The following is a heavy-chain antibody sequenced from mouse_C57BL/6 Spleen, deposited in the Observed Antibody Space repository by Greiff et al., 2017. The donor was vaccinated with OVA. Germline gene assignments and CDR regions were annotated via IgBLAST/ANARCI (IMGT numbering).Heavy chain of an antibody. V-gene: IGHV2-9-1*01. CDR2: IWTGGGT. CDR1: GFSLTSYA. J-gene: IGHJ4*01. CDR3: ARKLDDYDEDYAMDY. D-gene: IGHD2-4*01. Sequence: VKLMESGPGLVAPSQSLYITCTVSGFSLTSYAISWVRQPPGKGLEWLGVIWTGGGTNYNSALKSRLSISKDNSKSQVFLKMYSLQTDDTARYYCARKLDDYDEDYAMDYWGQGTSVTVSS.